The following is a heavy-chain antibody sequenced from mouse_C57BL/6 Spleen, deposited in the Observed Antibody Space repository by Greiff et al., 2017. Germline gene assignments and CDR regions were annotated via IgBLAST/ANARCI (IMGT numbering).Heavy chain of an antibody. CDR3: ARDGVSYAMGY. V-gene: IGHV1-4*01. Sequence: QVQLQQSGAELARPGASVKMSCKASGYTFTSYTLHWVKQRPGQGLEWIGYINPSSGYTKYNQKFKDKATLTADKSSSTANRQLSRLTSEDSAGYYCARDGVSYAMGYWGQGTSVTVSS. CDR1: GYTFTSYT. CDR2: INPSSGYT. D-gene: IGHD2-2*01. J-gene: IGHJ4*01.